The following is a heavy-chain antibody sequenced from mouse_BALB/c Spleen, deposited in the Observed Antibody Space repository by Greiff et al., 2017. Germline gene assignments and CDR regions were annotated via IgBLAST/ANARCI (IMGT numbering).Heavy chain of an antibody. CDR1: GFTFSDYY. CDR3: AREGKLEDYAMDY. V-gene: IGHV5-4*02. J-gene: IGHJ4*01. Sequence: EVKLVESGGGLVKPGGSLKLSCAASGFTFSDYYMYWVRQTPEKRLEWVATISDGGSYTYYPDSVKGRFTISRDNAKNNLYLQMSSLKSEDTAMYYCAREGKLEDYAMDYWGQGTSVTVSS. CDR2: ISDGGSYT.